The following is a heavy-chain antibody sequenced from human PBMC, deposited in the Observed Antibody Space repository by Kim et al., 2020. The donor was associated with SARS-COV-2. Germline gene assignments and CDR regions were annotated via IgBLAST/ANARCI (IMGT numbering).Heavy chain of an antibody. CDR3: ARRGRDTAMVTGWFDT. D-gene: IGHD5-18*01. CDR2: IYSSGST. J-gene: IGHJ5*02. V-gene: IGHV4-31*02. Sequence: KGLEWIGHIYSSGSTYYNPSLKSRLTISVDTSKNQFSLKLTSVTAADTALYYCARRGRDTAMVTGWFDTWGQGTLVTVSS.